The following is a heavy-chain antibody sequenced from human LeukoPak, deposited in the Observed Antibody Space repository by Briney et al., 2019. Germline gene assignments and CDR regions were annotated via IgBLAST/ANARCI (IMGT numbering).Heavy chain of an antibody. D-gene: IGHD1-26*01. J-gene: IGHJ4*02. CDR3: ARELPHGYSGSYYGGFFDY. V-gene: IGHV4-39*07. CDR2: IYYSGST. CDR1: GGSISSSSYY. Sequence: PSETLSLTCTVSGGSISSSSYYWGWIRQPPGKGLEWIGSIYYSGSTYYNPSPKSRVTISVDTSKNQFSLKLSSVTAADTAVYYCARELPHGYSGSYYGGFFDYWGQGTLVTVSS.